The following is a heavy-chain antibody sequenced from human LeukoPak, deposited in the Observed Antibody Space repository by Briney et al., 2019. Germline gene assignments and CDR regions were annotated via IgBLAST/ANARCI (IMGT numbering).Heavy chain of an antibody. V-gene: IGHV4-4*02. CDR1: GFTFSNAW. CDR2: IYYTGST. D-gene: IGHD5/OR15-5a*01. Sequence: GSLRLSCAASGFTFSNAWMSWVRQPPGKGLEWIGSIYYTGSTYYNPSLRSRVTISMDTSKNQFSLKLSSVTAADTAVYYCARDFRYSPDTVYPGLSYWGQGTLVTVSS. CDR3: ARDFRYSPDTVYPGLSY. J-gene: IGHJ4*02.